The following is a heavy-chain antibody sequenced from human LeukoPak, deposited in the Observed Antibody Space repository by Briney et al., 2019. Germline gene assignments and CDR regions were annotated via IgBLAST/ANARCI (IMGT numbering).Heavy chain of an antibody. CDR1: GYTFTSYG. J-gene: IGHJ3*02. CDR2: ISAYNGNT. D-gene: IGHD3-22*01. Sequence: GASVTVSCKASGYTFTSYGISWVRQAPGQGLEWMGWISAYNGNTKYAQMVQDRVTMTTDTSTSTAYMELRSLRSDDTAVYYCARDSPPNYSDSSGYYSDAFDIWGQGTMVTVSS. CDR3: ARDSPPNYSDSSGYYSDAFDI. V-gene: IGHV1-18*01.